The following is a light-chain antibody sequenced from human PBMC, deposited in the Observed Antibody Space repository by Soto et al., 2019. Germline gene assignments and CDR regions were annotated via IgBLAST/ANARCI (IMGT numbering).Light chain of an antibody. Sequence: QSVLTEPASVSGSPGQSLTISCTGTSSDVGGYNFVSWYQQHPGKAPKLLIYDVSDRPSGVSNRFSGSKSGNTASLTISGFFAEDEADYYCNSYTSSSTSYVFGSGTKATV. CDR3: NSYTSSSTSYV. CDR1: SSDVGGYNF. J-gene: IGLJ1*01. V-gene: IGLV2-14*03. CDR2: DVS.